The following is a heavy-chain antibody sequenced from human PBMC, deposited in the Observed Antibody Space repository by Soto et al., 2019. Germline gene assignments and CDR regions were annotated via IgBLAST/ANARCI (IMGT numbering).Heavy chain of an antibody. Sequence: EVQLVESGGGLVKPGGSLRLSCAASGFTFNTYDMNWVRQAPGKGLEWVSYITTSSAYIYYADSLKGRITISRDNAKNALFLQMNSLRAEDTAVYYGVRSGTARLLRHSWFDTWGQGTLVTVSS. CDR1: GFTFNTYD. CDR3: VRSGTARLLRHSWFDT. J-gene: IGHJ5*02. D-gene: IGHD2-21*01. V-gene: IGHV3-21*01. CDR2: ITTSSAYI.